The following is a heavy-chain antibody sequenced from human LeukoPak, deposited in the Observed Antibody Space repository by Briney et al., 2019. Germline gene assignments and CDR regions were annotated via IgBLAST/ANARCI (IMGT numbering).Heavy chain of an antibody. D-gene: IGHD4-11*01. CDR2: ISYDGSNK. J-gene: IGHJ4*02. Sequence: GRSLRLSCAASGFTFSSYAIHWVRQAPGKGLEWVTVISYDGSNKYYADSVKGRFTISRDNSKNTLYLQMNSLRAEDTAVYYCAKDYGNNGGFDYWGQGTLVTVSS. V-gene: IGHV3-30*04. CDR3: AKDYGNNGGFDY. CDR1: GFTFSSYA.